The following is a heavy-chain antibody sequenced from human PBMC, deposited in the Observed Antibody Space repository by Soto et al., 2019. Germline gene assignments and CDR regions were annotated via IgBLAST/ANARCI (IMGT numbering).Heavy chain of an antibody. V-gene: IGHV1-18*01. CDR1: GYAFTTYG. J-gene: IGHJ4*02. Sequence: QVHLVQSGAEVKKPGASVKVSCKGSGYAFTTYGITWVRQAPGQGLEWMGWISAHNGNTNYAQKRQGRVTVTRDTSTSTAYMELRSLRSDATAGYYCARGRYGDYWGQGALVTVSS. CDR3: ARGRYGDY. D-gene: IGHD1-1*01. CDR2: ISAHNGNT.